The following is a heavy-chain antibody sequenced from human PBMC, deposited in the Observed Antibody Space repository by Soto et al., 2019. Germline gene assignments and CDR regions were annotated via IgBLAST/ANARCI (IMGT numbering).Heavy chain of an antibody. J-gene: IGHJ4*02. D-gene: IGHD2-21*02. V-gene: IGHV3-48*02. CDR1: GYRLCKHS. CDR3: ARLPKGSLVTA. CDR2: ISSGSDNI. Sequence: GGSLRLSCAASGYRLCKHSMTWFRQSPGKGLQWIAYISSGSDNIYYAESVRGRFTVSRDNAKNALFLQMNSLRDDDTATYYCARLPKGSLVTAWGQGTRVTVSS.